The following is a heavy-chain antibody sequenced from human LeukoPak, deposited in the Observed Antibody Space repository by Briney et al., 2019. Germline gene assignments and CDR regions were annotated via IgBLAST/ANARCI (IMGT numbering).Heavy chain of an antibody. CDR2: ISSSSSYI. CDR1: GFTFSSYS. D-gene: IGHD6-19*01. V-gene: IGHV3-21*01. CDR3: ARDSSRVAGFDY. J-gene: IGHJ4*02. Sequence: PGGSLRLSCAASGFTFSSYSMNWVRQAPGKGLEWVSSISSSSSYIYYADSVKGRFTISRDNAKNSLYLQMNSLRAEDTAVYYCARDSSRVAGFDYWGQGTLVTVSS.